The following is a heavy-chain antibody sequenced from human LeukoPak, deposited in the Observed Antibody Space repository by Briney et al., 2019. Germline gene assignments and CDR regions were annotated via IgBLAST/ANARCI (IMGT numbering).Heavy chain of an antibody. CDR1: GFTFDDYA. Sequence: PGGSLRLSCAASGFTFDDYAMHWVRQAPGKGLEWVSGISWNSGSIGYADSVKGRFTISRDNAKNSLYLQMNSLRAEDMALYYCAKDRYSSPSGAFDIWGQGTMVTVSS. V-gene: IGHV3-9*03. J-gene: IGHJ3*02. CDR3: AKDRYSSPSGAFDI. D-gene: IGHD6-13*01. CDR2: ISWNSGSI.